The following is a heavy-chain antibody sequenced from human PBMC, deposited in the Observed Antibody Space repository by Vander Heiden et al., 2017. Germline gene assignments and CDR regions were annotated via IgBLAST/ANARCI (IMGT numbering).Heavy chain of an antibody. V-gene: IGHV1-18*01. CDR2: ISAYYGNT. Sequence: QVHLVQSGAEVKKPGASVTVSCKPSGYTFTTYGISWMLQAPGQGLEWMGWISAYYGNTNYAQNLQGRVTMTRDTSTNTAYLELRSLRSDDTAVYYCVKEGEVAGHVFFHHWGQGTLVTVSS. CDR3: VKEGEVAGHVFFHH. CDR1: GYTFTTYG. J-gene: IGHJ1*01. D-gene: IGHD6-19*01.